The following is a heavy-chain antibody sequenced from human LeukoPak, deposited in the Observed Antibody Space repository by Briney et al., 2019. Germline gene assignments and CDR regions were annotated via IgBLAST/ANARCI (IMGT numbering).Heavy chain of an antibody. CDR3: ARGDSGGMDY. D-gene: IGHD3-16*01. J-gene: IGHJ4*02. Sequence: GGSLRLSCAASGFTFSRYAMNWVRQVPGKGLEWVSYISTGGDNKFYSGSLKGRFTVSRDNAKSSLFLQMNSLRAEDTTVYYCARGDSGGMDYWGQGTLVTVSS. CDR1: GFTFSRYA. V-gene: IGHV3-21*01. CDR2: ISTGGDNK.